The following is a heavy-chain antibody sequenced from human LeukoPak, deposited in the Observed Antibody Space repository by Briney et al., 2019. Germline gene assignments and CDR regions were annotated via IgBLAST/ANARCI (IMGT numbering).Heavy chain of an antibody. CDR1: GYTFTSYG. CDR3: ARTDLAPTTVYWNDFDY. Sequence: ASVKVSCKASGYTFTSYGISWVRQAPGQGLEWMGWISAYNGNTNYAQKLQGRVTMTTDTSTSTAYMELRSLGSDDTAVYYCARTDLAPTTVYWNDFDYWGQGTLVTVSS. CDR2: ISAYNGNT. J-gene: IGHJ4*02. V-gene: IGHV1-18*01. D-gene: IGHD1-1*01.